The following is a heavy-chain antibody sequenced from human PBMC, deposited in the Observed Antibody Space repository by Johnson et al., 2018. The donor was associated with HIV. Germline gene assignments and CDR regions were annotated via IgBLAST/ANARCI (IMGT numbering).Heavy chain of an antibody. V-gene: IGHV3-53*01. CDR3: AGPGYVDAFDI. J-gene: IGHJ3*02. CDR2: IYSGGST. CDR1: GFTVSSNY. Sequence: VQLVESGGGLIQPGGSLRLSCAASGFTVSSNYMSWVRQAPGKGLEWVSVIYSGGSTYYADSVKSRFTISRDNSRNTLYLQMNSLRAEDTAVDYCAGPGYVDAFDIWGQGTMVTVSS. D-gene: IGHD5-12*01.